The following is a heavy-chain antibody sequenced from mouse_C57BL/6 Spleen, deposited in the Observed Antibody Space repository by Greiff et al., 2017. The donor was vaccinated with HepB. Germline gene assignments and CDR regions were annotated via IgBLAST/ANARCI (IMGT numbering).Heavy chain of an antibody. CDR1: GYTFTTYP. V-gene: IGHV1-47*01. Sequence: QLQQSGAELVKPGASVKMSCKASGYTFTTYPIEWMKQNHGKSLEWIGNFHPYNDDTKYNEKFKGKATLTVEKSSSTVYLEISRFTSDDSAVYYCARGGLDDWYFDVWGTGTTVTVSS. J-gene: IGHJ1*03. CDR3: ARGGLDDWYFDV. CDR2: FHPYNDDT.